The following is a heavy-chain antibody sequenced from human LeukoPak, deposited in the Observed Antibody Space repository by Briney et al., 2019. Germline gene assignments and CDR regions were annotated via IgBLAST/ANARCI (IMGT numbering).Heavy chain of an antibody. J-gene: IGHJ4*02. D-gene: IGHD6-13*01. V-gene: IGHV3-23*01. CDR1: GFTFSSYA. CDR3: AKDPFNLRYSSSWYYFDY. CDR2: ISGSGGST. Sequence: QTGGSLRLSCAASGFTFSSYAMSWVRQAPGKGLEWVSAISGSGGSTYYADSVKGRLTISRDNSKNTLYLQMNSLRAEDTAVYYCAKDPFNLRYSSSWYYFDYWGQGTLVTVSS.